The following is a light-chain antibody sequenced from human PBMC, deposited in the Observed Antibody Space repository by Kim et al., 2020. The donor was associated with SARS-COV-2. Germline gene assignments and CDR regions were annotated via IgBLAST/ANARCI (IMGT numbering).Light chain of an antibody. Sequence: DIQMTQSPSTLSASVGDRVTITCRASQSFSSWLAWYQQKPGKVPKLLIYKTSSLESGVPSRFSGSGSGTEFTLTISSLQPDDFATYYCQQYNSFPRTFGQGTRLEIK. CDR1: QSFSSW. CDR2: KTS. J-gene: IGKJ5*01. CDR3: QQYNSFPRT. V-gene: IGKV1-5*03.